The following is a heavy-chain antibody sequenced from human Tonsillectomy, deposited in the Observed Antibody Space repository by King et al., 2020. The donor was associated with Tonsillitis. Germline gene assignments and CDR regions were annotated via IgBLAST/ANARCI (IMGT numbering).Heavy chain of an antibody. Sequence: VQLVESGGGVVQPGRSLRLSCAASGFTFSAYAMHWVRQAPGKGLEWVPVISYDGSNKYYADSVKGRFTISRDNSENTLDLQMNSLRAEDTAVYYCAREGYYDSSGYFDYWGQGTLVTVSS. D-gene: IGHD3-22*01. CDR3: AREGYYDSSGYFDY. V-gene: IGHV3-30*01. CDR2: ISYDGSNK. CDR1: GFTFSAYA. J-gene: IGHJ4*02.